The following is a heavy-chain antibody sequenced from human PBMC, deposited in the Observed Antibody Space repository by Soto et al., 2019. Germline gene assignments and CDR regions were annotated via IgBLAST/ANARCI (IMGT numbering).Heavy chain of an antibody. J-gene: IGHJ4*02. CDR2: INAGNGNT. Sequence: ASVEVSCKASGYTFTSYAMHWVRQAPGQRLEWMGLINAGNGNTKYSQKFQGRVTITRDTSASTAYMELSSLRSEDMAVYYCARDDSGFSGSHYIDYFNYWGQGALVTVSS. V-gene: IGHV1-3*01. CDR1: GYTFTSYA. D-gene: IGHD1-26*01. CDR3: ARDDSGFSGSHYIDYFNY.